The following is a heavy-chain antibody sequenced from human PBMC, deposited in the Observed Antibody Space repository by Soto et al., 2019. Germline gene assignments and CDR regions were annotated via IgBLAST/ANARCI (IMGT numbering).Heavy chain of an antibody. Sequence: ASVKVSCKASGGTFSSYTISWVRQAPGQGLEWMGRIIPILGIANYAQKFQGRVTITADKSTSTAYMELSSLRSEDTAVYYCARDLGPDGYRPSNDYWGQGTLVTVSS. CDR1: GGTFSSYT. J-gene: IGHJ4*02. V-gene: IGHV1-69*04. D-gene: IGHD5-12*01. CDR3: ARDLGPDGYRPSNDY. CDR2: IIPILGIA.